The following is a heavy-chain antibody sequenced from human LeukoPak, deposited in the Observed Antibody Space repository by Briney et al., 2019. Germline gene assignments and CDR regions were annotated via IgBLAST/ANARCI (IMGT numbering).Heavy chain of an antibody. Sequence: SETLSLTCTVSGGSISSGSHYSGWIRQPPGKGLEWIGSIYYSGTTYYSPSVKSRVTISLDKSKDQFSLKLNFVTAADTAVYYCARQDLAVSGIDYWGQGTLVTVSS. D-gene: IGHD6-19*01. V-gene: IGHV4-39*01. CDR2: IYYSGTT. CDR1: GGSISSGSHY. CDR3: ARQDLAVSGIDY. J-gene: IGHJ4*02.